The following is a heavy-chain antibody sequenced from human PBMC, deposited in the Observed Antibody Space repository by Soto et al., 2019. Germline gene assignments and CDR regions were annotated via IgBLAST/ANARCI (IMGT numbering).Heavy chain of an antibody. CDR1: GYSFTSYW. D-gene: IGHD3-16*02. Sequence: GESLKISCKGSGYSFTSYWIGWVRQMPGKGLEWMGIIYPGDSDTRYSPSFQGQVTISADKSISTAYLQWSSLKASDTAMYYCARVPMITFGGVVAYYYYGMDVWGQGTTVTVSS. V-gene: IGHV5-51*01. J-gene: IGHJ6*02. CDR2: IYPGDSDT. CDR3: ARVPMITFGGVVAYYYYGMDV.